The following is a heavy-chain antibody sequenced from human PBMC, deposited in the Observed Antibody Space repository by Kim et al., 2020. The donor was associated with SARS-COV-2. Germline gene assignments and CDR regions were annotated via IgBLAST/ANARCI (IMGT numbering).Heavy chain of an antibody. D-gene: IGHD3-3*01. J-gene: IGHJ4*02. CDR1: GGSISSYY. CDR3: ASGKRTIFGVVTIPTFDY. V-gene: IGHV4-59*13. CDR2: IYYSGST. Sequence: SETLSLTCTVSGGSISSYYWSWIRQPPGKGLEWIGYIYYSGSTKYNPSLKSRVTISADTSKNQFSLKLSSVTAADTAVYYCASGKRTIFGVVTIPTFDYWGQGTLVTVSS.